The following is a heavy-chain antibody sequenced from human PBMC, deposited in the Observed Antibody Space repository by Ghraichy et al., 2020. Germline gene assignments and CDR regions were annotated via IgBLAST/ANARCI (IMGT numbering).Heavy chain of an antibody. CDR1: GGSFSGYY. CDR3: ARGKRWLQSKRGYFDY. D-gene: IGHD5-24*01. V-gene: IGHV4-34*01. CDR2: INHSGST. J-gene: IGHJ4*02. Sequence: SQTLSLTCAVYGGSFSGYYWSWIRQPPGKGLEWIGEINHSGSTNYNPSLKSRVTISVDTSKNQFSLKLSSVTAADTAVYYCARGKRWLQSKRGYFDYWGQGTLVTVSS.